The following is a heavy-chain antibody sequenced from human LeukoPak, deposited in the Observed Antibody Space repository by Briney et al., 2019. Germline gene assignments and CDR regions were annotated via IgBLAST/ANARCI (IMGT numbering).Heavy chain of an antibody. CDR1: GFTFSTYE. V-gene: IGHV3-48*03. CDR3: AALWSFDY. J-gene: IGHJ4*02. Sequence: GGSLRLSCAASGFTFSTYEMNWVRQAPGKGLEWISYISSNGKTIYYSDTVKGRFTISRDNAKNSLYLQMNSLRAEDTAVYYCAALWSFDYWGQGTLVSVSS. CDR2: ISSNGKTI. D-gene: IGHD2-21*01.